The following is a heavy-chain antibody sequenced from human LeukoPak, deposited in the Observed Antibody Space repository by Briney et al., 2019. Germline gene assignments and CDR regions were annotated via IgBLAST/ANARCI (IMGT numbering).Heavy chain of an antibody. V-gene: IGHV3-23*01. CDR1: GFTFRNFA. Sequence: QPGGSLRLSCSASGFTFRNFAISWVRQAPGKGLEWVSSIGGGDTHYADSVKGRFTISRDDSRSTVDLQMSSLRAEDTAVYYCAKDGQSFNSMYDYFDSWAREPWSPSPQ. D-gene: IGHD2-8*01. CDR3: AKDGQSFNSMYDYFDS. J-gene: IGHJ4*02. CDR2: IGGGDT.